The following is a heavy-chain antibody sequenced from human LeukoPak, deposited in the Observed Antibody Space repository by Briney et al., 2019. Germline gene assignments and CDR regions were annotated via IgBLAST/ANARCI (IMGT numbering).Heavy chain of an antibody. CDR2: ISYDGSNK. CDR3: AKSAETYYYDSSGYHYFDY. CDR1: GFTFSSYG. Sequence: GGSLRPSCAASGFTFSSYGMHWVRQAPGKGLEWVAVISYDGSNKYYADSVKGRFTISRDNSKNTLYLQMNSLRAEDTAVYYCAKSAETYYYDSSGYHYFDYWGQGTLVTVSS. J-gene: IGHJ4*02. V-gene: IGHV3-30*18. D-gene: IGHD3-22*01.